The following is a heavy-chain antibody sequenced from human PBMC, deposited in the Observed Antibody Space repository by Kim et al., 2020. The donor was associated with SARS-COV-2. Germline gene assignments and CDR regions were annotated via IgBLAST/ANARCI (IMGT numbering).Heavy chain of an antibody. CDR1: GYSFTSYW. CDR2: IDPSDSYT. V-gene: IGHV5-10-1*01. CDR3: ARRVRYGYNWNYWFDP. J-gene: IGHJ5*02. D-gene: IGHD1-20*01. Sequence: GESLKISCKGSGYSFTSYWISWVRQMPGKGLEWMGRIDPSDSYTNYSPSFQGHVTISADKSISTAYLQWSSLKASDTAMYYCARRVRYGYNWNYWFDPWGQGTLVTVSS.